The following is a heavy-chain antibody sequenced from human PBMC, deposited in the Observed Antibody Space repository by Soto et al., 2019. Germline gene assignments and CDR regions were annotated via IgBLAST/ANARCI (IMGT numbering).Heavy chain of an antibody. CDR1: GEPLSGYY. CDR3: AGSSTLYLIGFCFDF. CDR2: TSRSGST. V-gene: IGHV4-34*01. J-gene: IGHJ4*02. D-gene: IGHD2-8*01. Sequence: PSETLSLTCAVDGEPLSGYYWSWIRQPPGKGLEWIGETSRSGSTSYNPSLKSRVTISPDTSKNHFSLKLTSVTAADTVLYYCAGSSTLYLIGFCFDFWVQGSMVTGSS.